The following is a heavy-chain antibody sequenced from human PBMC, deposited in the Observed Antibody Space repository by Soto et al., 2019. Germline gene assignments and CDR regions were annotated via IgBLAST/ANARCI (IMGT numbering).Heavy chain of an antibody. CDR3: AKIDRIAVAGLVPCYFDY. Sequence: PGGSLRLSCAASGFTVSNNYMTWVRQAPGKGLEWVSVMYSGGTATSYADSVKGRFTVSRDNSKNTVSLQLDSLRAEDTAVYYCAKIDRIAVAGLVPCYFDYWGQGTLVTVSS. V-gene: IGHV3-53*01. D-gene: IGHD6-19*01. J-gene: IGHJ4*02. CDR2: MYSGGTAT. CDR1: GFTVSNNY.